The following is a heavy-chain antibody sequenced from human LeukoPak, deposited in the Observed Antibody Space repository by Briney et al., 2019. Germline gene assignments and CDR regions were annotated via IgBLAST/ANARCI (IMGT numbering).Heavy chain of an antibody. V-gene: IGHV4-59*01. CDR1: GGSISSYY. CDR2: IYYSGST. Sequence: SETLSLTCTVSGGSISSYYWSWIRQPPGKGLEWIGYIYYSGSTNYNPYLKSRVTISVDTSKNQFSLKLSSVAAADTAVYFCARSGIPERLSNWFDSWGQGTLVTVSS. D-gene: IGHD1-1*01. J-gene: IGHJ5*01. CDR3: ARSGIPERLSNWFDS.